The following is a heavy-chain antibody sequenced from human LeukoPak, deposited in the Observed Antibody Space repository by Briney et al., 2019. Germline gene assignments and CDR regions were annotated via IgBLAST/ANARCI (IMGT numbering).Heavy chain of an antibody. J-gene: IGHJ4*02. CDR3: ARVKGVRYFDWSPWGPFDY. Sequence: SVKVSCKASGGTFSSYAISWVRQAPGQGLEWMGGIIPIFGTANYAQKFQGRVTITADESTSTAYMELSSLRSEDTAVYYCARVKGVRYFDWSPWGPFDYWGQGTLVTVSS. CDR2: IIPIFGTA. CDR1: GGTFSSYA. D-gene: IGHD3-9*01. V-gene: IGHV1-69*01.